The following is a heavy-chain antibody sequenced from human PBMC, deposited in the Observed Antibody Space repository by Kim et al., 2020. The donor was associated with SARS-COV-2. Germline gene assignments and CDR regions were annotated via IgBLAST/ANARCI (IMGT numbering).Heavy chain of an antibody. J-gene: IGHJ6*02. V-gene: IGHV1-18*01. D-gene: IGHD3-16*02. Sequence: ASVKVSCKASGYTFTSYGISWVRQAPGQGLEWMGWISAYNGNTNYAQKLQGRVTMTTDTSTSTAYMELRSLRSDDTAVYYCARDVHLGELSFEGGMDVWGQGTTVTVSS. CDR1: GYTFTSYG. CDR2: ISAYNGNT. CDR3: ARDVHLGELSFEGGMDV.